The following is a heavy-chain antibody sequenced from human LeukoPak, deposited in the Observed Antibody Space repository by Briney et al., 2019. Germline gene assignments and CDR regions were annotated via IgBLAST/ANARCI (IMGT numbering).Heavy chain of an antibody. D-gene: IGHD1-1*01. V-gene: IGHV3-48*04. Sequence: GGSLRLSCAASGFTFSSYAMNWVRQAPGKGLKWLSYISSSSTTKYHADSVKGRFTISRDNAKDSLYLQMNSLRAEDTGVYYCARWNLGSDYWGQGTLVTVSS. J-gene: IGHJ4*02. CDR3: ARWNLGSDY. CDR2: ISSSSTTK. CDR1: GFTFSSYA.